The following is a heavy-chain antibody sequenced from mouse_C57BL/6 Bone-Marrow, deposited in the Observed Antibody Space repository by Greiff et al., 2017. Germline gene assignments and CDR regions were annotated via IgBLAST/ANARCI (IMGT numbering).Heavy chain of an antibody. V-gene: IGHV1-52*01. Sequence: QVQLQQPGAELVRPGSSVKLSCKASGYTFTSYWMHWVKQRPIQGLEWIGNIDPSASDSNYNQKFKDKATLTVDKSSCTAYMQLRSLTYVESAVYYCASFITTVVENFDVWGTGTTVTVSS. J-gene: IGHJ1*03. CDR3: ASFITTVVENFDV. D-gene: IGHD1-1*01. CDR2: IDPSASDS. CDR1: GYTFTSYW.